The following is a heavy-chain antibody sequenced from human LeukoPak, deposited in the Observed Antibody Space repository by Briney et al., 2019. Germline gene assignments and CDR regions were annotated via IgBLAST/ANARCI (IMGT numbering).Heavy chain of an antibody. CDR2: INHSGST. CDR1: GGSFSGYY. Sequence: PSETLSLTCAVYGGSFSGYYWSWIRQPPGKGLEWIGEINHSGSTNYNPSLKSRVTISVDTSKNQFSLRLTPVTAADTAVYFCATLVSTRYYFDYWGQGTLVTVSS. V-gene: IGHV4-34*01. J-gene: IGHJ4*02. CDR3: ATLVSTRYYFDY. D-gene: IGHD5/OR15-5a*01.